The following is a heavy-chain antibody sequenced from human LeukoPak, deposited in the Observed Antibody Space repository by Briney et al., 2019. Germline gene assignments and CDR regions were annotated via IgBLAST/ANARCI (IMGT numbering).Heavy chain of an antibody. CDR1: GYTFTSYA. CDR3: ARDQGLPGSYYLDY. CDR2: LNAGNGNT. J-gene: IGHJ4*02. D-gene: IGHD2-15*01. Sequence: ASVKVSCKASGYTFTSYAMHWVRQAPGQRLEWMGWLNAGNGNTKYSQKFQGRVTITRDTSASTAYMELSSLRSEDTAVYYCARDQGLPGSYYLDYWGQGTLVTVSS. V-gene: IGHV1-3*01.